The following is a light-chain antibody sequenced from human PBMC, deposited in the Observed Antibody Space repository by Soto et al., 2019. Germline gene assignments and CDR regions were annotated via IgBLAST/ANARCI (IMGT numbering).Light chain of an antibody. CDR3: QQYNSYWT. J-gene: IGKJ1*01. Sequence: DIQMTQSPSTLSASVGDRVTITCRASQSISSWLAWYQQKPGKAPKLLIYKASNLESGVPSRFSGSGSGTEFTLTISGLQPDDFATYYCQQYNSYWTFGQGTKVDI. CDR1: QSISSW. CDR2: KAS. V-gene: IGKV1-5*03.